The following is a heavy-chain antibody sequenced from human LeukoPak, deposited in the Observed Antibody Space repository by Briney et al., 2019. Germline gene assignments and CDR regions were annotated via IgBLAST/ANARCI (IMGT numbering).Heavy chain of an antibody. CDR3: ARDGPIRGWFDP. D-gene: IGHD3-3*02. Sequence: ASVKVSCKASGYTFTGYYMHWVRQAPGQGLEWIGWINPNSGGTNYAQKFQGRVTMTRDTSISTAYMELSRLKSDDTAVYYCARDGPIRGWFDPWGQGTLVTVPS. V-gene: IGHV1-2*02. J-gene: IGHJ5*02. CDR1: GYTFTGYY. CDR2: INPNSGGT.